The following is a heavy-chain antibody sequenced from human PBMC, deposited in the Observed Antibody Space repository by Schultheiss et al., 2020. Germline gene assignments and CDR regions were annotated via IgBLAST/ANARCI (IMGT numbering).Heavy chain of an antibody. CDR2: ISGSGGST. Sequence: GESLKISCAASGFTFSSYAMSWVRQAPGKGLEWVSAISGSGGSTYYADSVKGRFTISRDNSKNTLYLQMNSLRAEDTAVYYCAKVATVTTNYYYYGMDVWGQGTTVTGSS. D-gene: IGHD4-17*01. CDR3: AKVATVTTNYYYYGMDV. V-gene: IGHV3-23*01. J-gene: IGHJ6*02. CDR1: GFTFSSYA.